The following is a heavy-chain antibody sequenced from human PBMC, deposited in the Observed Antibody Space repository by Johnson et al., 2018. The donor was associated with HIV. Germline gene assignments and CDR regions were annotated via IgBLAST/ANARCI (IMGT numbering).Heavy chain of an antibody. CDR3: ARDHLSSRGAFDI. D-gene: IGHD6-13*01. CDR2: ISGSGGST. CDR1: GFTFSSYA. V-gene: IGHV3-23*04. J-gene: IGHJ3*02. Sequence: EVQLVESGGGLVQPGGSLRLSCAASGFTFSSYAMSWVRQAPGKGLEWVSAISGSGGSTYYADSVKGRFTISRDNSKNTLYLQMNSLRPEDTAVYYCARDHLSSRGAFDIWGQGTLVTVSS.